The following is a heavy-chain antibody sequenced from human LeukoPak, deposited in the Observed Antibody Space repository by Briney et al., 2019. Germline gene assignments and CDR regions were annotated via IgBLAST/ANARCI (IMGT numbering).Heavy chain of an antibody. D-gene: IGHD6-13*01. CDR2: ISSSSSYI. CDR1: GFTFSSYS. CDR3: ARIAAAGTAYNWFDP. Sequence: TGGSLRLSCAASGFTFSSYSMNWVRQAPGKGLEWVSSISSSSSYIYYADSVKGRFTISRDNAKNSLYLQMNSLRAEDTAVYYCARIAAAGTAYNWFDPWGQGTLVTVSS. V-gene: IGHV3-21*01. J-gene: IGHJ5*02.